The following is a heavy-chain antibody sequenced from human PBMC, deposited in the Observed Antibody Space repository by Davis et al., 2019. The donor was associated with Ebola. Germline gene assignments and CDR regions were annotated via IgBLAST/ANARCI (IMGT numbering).Heavy chain of an antibody. Sequence: ASVKVSCKASGYTFRSYGISWVRQAPGQGLEWLGWISAYNGNTNYAQKLQGRVIMTRDTSTTTAYMELNSLRSEDTAVYYCARRRSSRTATITYFDYWGQGTLVTVSS. CDR3: ARRRSSRTATITYFDY. V-gene: IGHV1-18*01. D-gene: IGHD5-12*01. CDR1: GYTFRSYG. J-gene: IGHJ4*02. CDR2: ISAYNGNT.